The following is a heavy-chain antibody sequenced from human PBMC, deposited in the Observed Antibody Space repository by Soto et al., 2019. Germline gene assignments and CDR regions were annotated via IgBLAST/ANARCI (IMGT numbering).Heavy chain of an antibody. CDR2: IGRDSINT. Sequence: VRLVESEGVVVQPGGSLRLSCAASGFMFDDFSMHWVRQAPGKGLEWVALIGRDSINTYYADSVRGRFIVSRDNSKNSLYLQMNSLRSEDTALYYCVKERDDASWTAFDHWGQGTLVTVSS. CDR3: VKERDDASWTAFDH. D-gene: IGHD2-2*01. J-gene: IGHJ4*02. V-gene: IGHV3-43*01. CDR1: GFMFDDFS.